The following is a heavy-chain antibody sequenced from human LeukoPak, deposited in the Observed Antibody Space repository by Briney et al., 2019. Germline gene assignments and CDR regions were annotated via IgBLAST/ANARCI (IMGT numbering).Heavy chain of an antibody. V-gene: IGHV3-53*01. CDR2: IYKEGNT. CDR3: ARESVTSGWYLY. Sequence: PGGSLRLSCAASGFTVSGNYMSWVRQAPGKGLQWVSTIYKEGNTFYADSVRGRFTLSRDNSKDTLYLQMNSLRAEDTAIYYCARESVTSGWYLYWGQGTLGTVSS. D-gene: IGHD6-19*01. CDR1: GFTVSGNY. J-gene: IGHJ4*02.